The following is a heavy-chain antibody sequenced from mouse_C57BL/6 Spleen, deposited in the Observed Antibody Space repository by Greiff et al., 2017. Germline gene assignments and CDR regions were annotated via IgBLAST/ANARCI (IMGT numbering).Heavy chain of an antibody. J-gene: IGHJ4*01. Sequence: VKLVESGAELVKPGASVKISCKASGYAFSSYWMNWVKQRPGKGLEWIGLIYPGDGDTNYNGKFKGKATLTADKSSSTAYMQLSNLTSEDSAVYFCARGGTTVVATDAMDYWGQGTSVTVSS. CDR3: ARGGTTVVATDAMDY. CDR1: GYAFSSYW. V-gene: IGHV1-80*01. CDR2: IYPGDGDT. D-gene: IGHD1-1*01.